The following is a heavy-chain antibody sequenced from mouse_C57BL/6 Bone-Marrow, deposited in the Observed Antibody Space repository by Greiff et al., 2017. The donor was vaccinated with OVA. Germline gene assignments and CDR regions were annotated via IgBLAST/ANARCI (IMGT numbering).Heavy chain of an antibody. CDR2: INPNNGGT. J-gene: IGHJ3*01. Sequence: EVKLMESGPELVKPGASVKIPCKASGYTFTDYNMDWVKQSHGKSLEWIGDINPNNGGTIYNQKFKGKATLTVDKSSSTAYMELRSLTSEDTAVYYCASRGGFAYWGQGTLVTVSA. V-gene: IGHV1-18*01. CDR1: GYTFTDYN. CDR3: ASRGGFAY.